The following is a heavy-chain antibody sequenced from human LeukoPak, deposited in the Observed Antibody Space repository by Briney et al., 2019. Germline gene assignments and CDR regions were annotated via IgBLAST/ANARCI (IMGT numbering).Heavy chain of an antibody. J-gene: IGHJ4*02. CDR3: ARDLHLGWYGFDY. V-gene: IGHV4-39*07. CDR2: IYYSGST. Sequence: SETLSLTCTVSGGSISSSSYYWGWIRQPPGKGLEWIGSIYYSGSTSYNPSLKSRVTISVDTSKNQFSLNLKSVTAADTAVYYCARDLHLGWYGFDYWGQGILVTVSS. CDR1: GGSISSSSYY. D-gene: IGHD6-19*01.